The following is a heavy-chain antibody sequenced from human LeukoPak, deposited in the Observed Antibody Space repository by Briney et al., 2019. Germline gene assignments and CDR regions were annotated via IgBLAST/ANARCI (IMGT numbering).Heavy chain of an antibody. CDR1: GGSISSGDYY. V-gene: IGHV4-30-4*01. D-gene: IGHD6-6*01. J-gene: IGHJ6*03. CDR3: ARLGTYSSSPSHYYYYYYMDV. CDR2: IYYSGST. Sequence: PSQTLSLTCTVSGGSISSGDYYWSWIRQPPGKGLEWIGYIYYSGSTYYNPSLKSRVTISVDTSKNQFSLKLSSVTAADTAVYYCARLGTYSSSPSHYYYYYYMDVWGKGTTVTVSS.